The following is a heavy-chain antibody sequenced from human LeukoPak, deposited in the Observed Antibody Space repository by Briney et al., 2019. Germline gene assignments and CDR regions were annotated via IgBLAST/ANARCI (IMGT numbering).Heavy chain of an antibody. J-gene: IGHJ4*02. CDR2: IYYSGST. Sequence: PSETLSLTCTVSGGSISSGGYYWSWIRQHPGKGLEWIGYIYYSGSTYYNPSLKSRVIISVDTSKNQFSLKLSSVTAADTAVYYCARGQPYDFWSGQVASYYFDYWGQGTLVTVSS. CDR3: ARGQPYDFWSGQVASYYFDY. D-gene: IGHD3-3*01. V-gene: IGHV4-31*03. CDR1: GGSISSGGYY.